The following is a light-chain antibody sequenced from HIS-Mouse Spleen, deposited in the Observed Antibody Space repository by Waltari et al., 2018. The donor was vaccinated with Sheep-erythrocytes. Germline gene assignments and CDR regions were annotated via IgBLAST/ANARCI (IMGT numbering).Light chain of an antibody. CDR3: CSYAGSYNHV. V-gene: IGLV2-11*01. CDR1: SSDVGGYNL. J-gene: IGLJ1*01. Sequence: QSALTQPASVSGSPGPSITISCPGTSSDVGGYNLVSWYQQHPGKAPKLMIYDVSKRPSGVPDRFSGSKSGNTASLTISGLQAEDEADYYCCSYAGSYNHVFATGTKVTVL. CDR2: DVS.